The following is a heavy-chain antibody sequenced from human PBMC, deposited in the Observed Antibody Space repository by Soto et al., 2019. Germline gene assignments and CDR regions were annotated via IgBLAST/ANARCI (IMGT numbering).Heavy chain of an antibody. CDR1: GFSLSTSGVG. CDR3: AHRTAYCSGGSCYSGFDY. D-gene: IGHD2-15*01. J-gene: IGHJ4*02. Sequence: QITLKESGPTLVKPTQTLTLTCTFSGFSLSTSGVGVGWIRQPPGKALEWLALIYWDEDKRDSPSLKSRLTSTKANSKQQVVLTMTNVDPVAAATYDCAHRTAYCSGGSCYSGFDYWGQGTLVTVSS. CDR2: IYWDEDK. V-gene: IGHV2-5*02.